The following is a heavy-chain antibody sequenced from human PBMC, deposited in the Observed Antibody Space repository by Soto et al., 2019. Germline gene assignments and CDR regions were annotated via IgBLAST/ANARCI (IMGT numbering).Heavy chain of an antibody. CDR3: AKGTYYYDSSGPVFDG. J-gene: IGHJ4*02. CDR2: ISNSGGST. Sequence: GGSLRLSCAASGFTFSNYGMSWVRQAPGKGLEWVSSISNSGGSTYYADSVKGRFTISRDTSKNTLYLQMDSLRVEDTAIYYCAKGTYYYDSSGPVFDGWGQGTLVTVSS. V-gene: IGHV3-23*01. D-gene: IGHD3-22*01. CDR1: GFTFSNYG.